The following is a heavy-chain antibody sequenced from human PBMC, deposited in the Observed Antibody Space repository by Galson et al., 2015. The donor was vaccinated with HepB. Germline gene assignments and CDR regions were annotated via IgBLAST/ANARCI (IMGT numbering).Heavy chain of an antibody. V-gene: IGHV3-13*01. D-gene: IGHD2-15*01. CDR1: GFTFSSYD. CDR3: ARAGGYCSGGSCYSGNMDV. CDR2: IGTAGDT. Sequence: SLRLSCAASGFTFSSYDMHWVRQATGKGLEWVSAIGTAGDTYYPGSVKGRFTISRENAKNSLYLQMNSLRAGDTAVYYCARAGGYCSGGSCYSGNMDVWGKGTTVTVSS. J-gene: IGHJ6*03.